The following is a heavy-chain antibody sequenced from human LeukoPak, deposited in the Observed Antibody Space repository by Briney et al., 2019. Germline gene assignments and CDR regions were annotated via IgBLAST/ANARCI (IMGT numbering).Heavy chain of an antibody. CDR2: IDSSSNYI. CDR1: GFTFSTYT. J-gene: IGHJ4*02. D-gene: IGHD2-8*01. Sequence: GGSLRLSCAASGFTFSTYTMNWVRQAPGKGLEGVSSIDSSSNYIYYADSVEGRFTTSRDNAKNSLYLQMNSLRAEDTAVYYCARGLYAFDYWGQGTLVTVSS. CDR3: ARGLYAFDY. V-gene: IGHV3-21*01.